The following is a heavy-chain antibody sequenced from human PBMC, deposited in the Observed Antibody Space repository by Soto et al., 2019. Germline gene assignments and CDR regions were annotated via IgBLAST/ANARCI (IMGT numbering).Heavy chain of an antibody. J-gene: IGHJ5*02. CDR3: ARRILWFGELLVNWFDP. Sequence: ASVKVSCKASGYTFTSYGISWVRQAPRQGLEWMGWISAYNGNTNYAQKLQGRVTMTTDTSTSTAYMELRSLRSDDTAVYYCARRILWFGELLVNWFDPWGQGTLVTVSS. V-gene: IGHV1-18*01. CDR1: GYTFTSYG. D-gene: IGHD3-10*01. CDR2: ISAYNGNT.